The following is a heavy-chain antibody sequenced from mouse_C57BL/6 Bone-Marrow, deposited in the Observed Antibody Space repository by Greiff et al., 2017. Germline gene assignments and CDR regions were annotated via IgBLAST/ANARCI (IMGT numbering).Heavy chain of an antibody. D-gene: IGHD1-1*01. V-gene: IGHV5-4*03. CDR3: ARGDTTVVASAWFAY. CDR1: GFTFSSYA. CDR2: ISDGGSYT. Sequence: DVKLVESGGGLVKPGGSLKLSCAASGFTFSSYAMSWVRQTPEKRLEWVATISDGGSYTYYPDNVKGRFTISRDNAKKNLYLQMSHLKSEDTAMYYCARGDTTVVASAWFAYWGQGTLVTVSA. J-gene: IGHJ3*01.